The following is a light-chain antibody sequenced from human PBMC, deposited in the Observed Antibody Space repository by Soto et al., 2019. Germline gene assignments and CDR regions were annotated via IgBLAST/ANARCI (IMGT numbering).Light chain of an antibody. Sequence: VLTQAQATLSLSPGERATLSCRASQRLSTYLAWYQQKPGQAPMLLIYDTSNRATGVPTRFSGSGSGTDFTLTISSMEPEDFALYSSQQRSTRPPEYTFGQGTKLEIK. CDR2: DTS. J-gene: IGKJ2*01. V-gene: IGKV3-11*01. CDR3: QQRSTRPPEYT. CDR1: QRLSTY.